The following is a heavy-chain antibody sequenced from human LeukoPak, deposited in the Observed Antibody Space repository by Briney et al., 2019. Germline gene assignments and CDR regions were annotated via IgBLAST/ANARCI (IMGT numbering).Heavy chain of an antibody. CDR1: GYTFTNYG. CDR2: ISAYNGNI. CDR3: ARVQLERSGEPFDY. Sequence: ASVKVSCKASGYTFTNYGITWVRQAPGQGLEWMGWISAYNGNINYAQKFQGRVTMTTDTSTSTAYMELRSLRSDDTAVYYCARVQLERSGEPFDYWGQGTLVTVSS. J-gene: IGHJ4*02. D-gene: IGHD1-1*01. V-gene: IGHV1-18*01.